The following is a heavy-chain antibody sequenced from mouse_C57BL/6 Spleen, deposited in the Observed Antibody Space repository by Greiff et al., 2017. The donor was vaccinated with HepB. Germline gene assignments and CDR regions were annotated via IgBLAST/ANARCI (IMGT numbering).Heavy chain of an antibody. V-gene: IGHV6-3*01. D-gene: IGHD1-1*01. CDR2: IRLKSDNYAT. CDR3: TVLITTVGYAMDY. J-gene: IGHJ4*01. Sequence: DVKLQESGGGLVQPGGSMKLSCVASGFTFSNYWMNWVRQSPEKGLEWVAQIRLKSDNYATHYAESVKGRFTISRDDSKSSVYLQMNNLRAEDTGIYYCTVLITTVGYAMDYWGQGTSVTVSS. CDR1: GFTFSNYW.